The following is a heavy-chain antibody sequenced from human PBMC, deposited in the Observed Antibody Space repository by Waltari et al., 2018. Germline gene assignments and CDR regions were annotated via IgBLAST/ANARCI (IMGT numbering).Heavy chain of an antibody. D-gene: IGHD3-22*01. CDR3: AKEYYDSSGYQDAFDI. V-gene: IGHV3-9*01. Sequence: EVQLVESGGGLVQPGRSLRLSCAASGFTFDDYAMHWVRQAPGKGLEWVSGISWNRGSRGYADTVKGRFTISRDNAKNSLYLQMNSLRAEDTALYYCAKEYYDSSGYQDAFDIWGQGTMVTVSS. CDR2: ISWNRGSR. CDR1: GFTFDDYA. J-gene: IGHJ3*02.